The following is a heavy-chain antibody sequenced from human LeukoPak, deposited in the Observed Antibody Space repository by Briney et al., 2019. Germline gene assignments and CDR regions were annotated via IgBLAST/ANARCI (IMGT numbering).Heavy chain of an antibody. CDR2: INPNSGGT. D-gene: IGHD3-10*01. V-gene: IGHV1-2*02. J-gene: IGHJ4*02. CDR3: ARGTVDSGTEDFDY. Sequence: EASVKVSCKTSGYTFTGYYLHWVRQAPGQGLEWMGWINPNSGGTNYAQKFLGRVTMTRDTSISTAFMELSRLISDDTTVYYCARGTVDSGTEDFDYWGQGTLVTVSS. CDR1: GYTFTGYY.